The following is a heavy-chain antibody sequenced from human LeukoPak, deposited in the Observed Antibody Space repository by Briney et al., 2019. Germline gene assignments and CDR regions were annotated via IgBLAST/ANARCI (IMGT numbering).Heavy chain of an antibody. CDR1: GGSISNGDHY. CDR3: ARSYYDFWSGYYTNLDAFGI. J-gene: IGHJ3*02. Sequence: SETLSLTCTVSGGSISNGDHYWSWIRQHPGKGLEWIGHIYYSGSTYYNPSLKSRGIISVETSKNQFSLKLSSVTAADTAVYYCARSYYDFWSGYYTNLDAFGIWGQGTMVTVSS. D-gene: IGHD3-3*01. CDR2: IYYSGST. V-gene: IGHV4-31*03.